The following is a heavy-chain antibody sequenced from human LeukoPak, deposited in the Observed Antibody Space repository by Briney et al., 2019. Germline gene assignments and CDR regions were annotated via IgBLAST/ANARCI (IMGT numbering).Heavy chain of an antibody. V-gene: IGHV4-4*07. CDR3: ARALVGAQRGAFDI. D-gene: IGHD1-26*01. J-gene: IGHJ3*02. Sequence: SETLSLTCTVSGGSISSYYWSWIRQPAGKGLEWIGRIYTSGSTNYNPSLKSRVTMSVDTSKNQFSLKLSSVTAADTAVYHCARALVGAQRGAFDIWGQGTMVTVSS. CDR1: GGSISSYY. CDR2: IYTSGST.